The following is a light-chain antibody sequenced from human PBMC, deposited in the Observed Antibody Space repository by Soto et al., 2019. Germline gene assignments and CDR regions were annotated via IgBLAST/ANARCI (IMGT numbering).Light chain of an antibody. J-gene: IGKJ1*01. V-gene: IGKV3-20*01. CDR3: QQYGSSRT. CDR2: GAS. Sequence: EIVLTQSPGTLSLCPGERATLSCRASQSVSSSYLAWYQQKPGQAHRLLIYGASRRATGIPDRFSGSGSGTDFTLTISRLEPEDFAVYYCQQYGSSRTFGQGTKVEIK. CDR1: QSVSSSY.